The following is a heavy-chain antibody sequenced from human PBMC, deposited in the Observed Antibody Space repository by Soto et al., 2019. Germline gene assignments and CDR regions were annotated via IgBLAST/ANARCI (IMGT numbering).Heavy chain of an antibody. Sequence: SETLSLTCTVSGGSISSYYWSWIRQPPGKGLEWIGYIYYSGSTNYNPSLKSRVTISVDTSKNQFSLKLSSVTAADTAVYYCARVLMRDYYYMDVWGKGTTVTVSS. V-gene: IGHV4-59*01. J-gene: IGHJ6*03. CDR1: GGSISSYY. CDR2: IYYSGST. D-gene: IGHD2-8*01. CDR3: ARVLMRDYYYMDV.